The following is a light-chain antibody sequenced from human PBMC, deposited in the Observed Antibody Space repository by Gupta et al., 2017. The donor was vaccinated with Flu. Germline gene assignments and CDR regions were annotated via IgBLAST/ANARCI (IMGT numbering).Light chain of an antibody. J-gene: IGKJ2*01. V-gene: IGKV1-5*03. CDR3: QQYDTDHT. Sequence: SPSTLSASVGDTVTITCRASQNINGWLAWYQQKAGKAPRLLIFKSSVLESGVPSRFSGSGSGKEFTLTIRSLQPDDFATYYCQQYDTDHTFGQGTKLDIK. CDR2: KSS. CDR1: QNINGW.